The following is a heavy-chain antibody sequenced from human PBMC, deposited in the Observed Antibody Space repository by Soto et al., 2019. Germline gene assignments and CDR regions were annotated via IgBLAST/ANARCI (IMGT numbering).Heavy chain of an antibody. D-gene: IGHD6-13*01. V-gene: IGHV3-15*07. Sequence: TGGSLRLSCAASGFTFSNAWMNWVRQAPGKGLERVGRIKSKTDGGTTDYAAPVKGRFTISRDDSKNTLYLQMNSLKTEDTAVYYCTTTDAYSSSWYGGGYYYYGMDVWGQGTTVTVSS. CDR1: GFTFSNAW. CDR3: TTTDAYSSSWYGGGYYYYGMDV. J-gene: IGHJ6*02. CDR2: IKSKTDGGTT.